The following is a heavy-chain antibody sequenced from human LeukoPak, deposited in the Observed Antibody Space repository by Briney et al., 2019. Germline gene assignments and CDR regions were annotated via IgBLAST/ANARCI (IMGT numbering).Heavy chain of an antibody. V-gene: IGHV1-46*01. D-gene: IGHD3-10*01. J-gene: IGHJ4*02. CDR2: INPSGGST. Sequence: ASVKVSCKASGYTFTSYYMHWVRQAPGQGLEWMGIINPSGGSTSYAQKFQGRVTMTWDTSTSTVYMELSSLSSEDTAMYYCARAAYYYGSGSSPPGYWGQGTLVTVSS. CDR1: GYTFTSYY. CDR3: ARAAYYYGSGSSPPGY.